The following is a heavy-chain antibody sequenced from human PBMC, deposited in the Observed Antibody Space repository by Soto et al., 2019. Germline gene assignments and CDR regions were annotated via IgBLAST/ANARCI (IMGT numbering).Heavy chain of an antibody. V-gene: IGHV4-59*01. Sequence: LSLTCTVSGGSISSYYWSWIRQPPGKGLEWTGYIYYSGSTNYNPSLKSRVTISVDTSKNQFSLKLSSVTAADTAVYYCARSKAGSSSVGKYGMDVWGQGTTVTVSS. J-gene: IGHJ6*02. CDR2: IYYSGST. CDR3: ARSKAGSSSVGKYGMDV. CDR1: GGSISSYY. D-gene: IGHD6-6*01.